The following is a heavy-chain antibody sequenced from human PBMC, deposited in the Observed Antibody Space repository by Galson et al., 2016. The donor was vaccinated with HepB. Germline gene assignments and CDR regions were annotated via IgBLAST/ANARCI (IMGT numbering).Heavy chain of an antibody. CDR1: GASNIMNKYF. J-gene: IGHJ4*02. Sequence: ETLSLTCSVSGASNIMNKYFWGWIRHPPGKGLEWIGSMFSTGSSYFNLSLKSRVSMSIDTSTNRLSLKLRSVTAADTAFYYCARPISGTSLSDFDYWGQGILVTVSS. V-gene: IGHV4-39*02. D-gene: IGHD1-20*01. CDR2: MFSTGSS. CDR3: ARPISGTSLSDFDY.